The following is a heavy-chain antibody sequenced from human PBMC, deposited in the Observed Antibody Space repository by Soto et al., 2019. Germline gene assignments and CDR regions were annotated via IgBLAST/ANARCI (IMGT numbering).Heavy chain of an antibody. Sequence: ASVKVSCKVSGYTLTELSMHWVRQAPGKGLEWMGGFDPEDGETIYAQKFQGRVTMTEDTSTGTAYMELSSLRSEDTAVYYCATVPRYAGCYRMAVWGQGTTVTVSS. CDR1: GYTLTELS. CDR3: ATVPRYAGCYRMAV. D-gene: IGHD5-12*01. CDR2: FDPEDGET. V-gene: IGHV1-24*01. J-gene: IGHJ6*02.